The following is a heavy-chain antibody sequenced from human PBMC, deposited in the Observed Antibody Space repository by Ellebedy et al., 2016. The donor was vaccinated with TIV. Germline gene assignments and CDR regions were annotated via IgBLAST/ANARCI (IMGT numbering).Heavy chain of an antibody. CDR3: ARGDSSSSRVYY. Sequence: MPSETLSLTCTVSGGSISSYYWSWIRQPPGKGLEWIGYIYYSGSTYYNPSLKSRVTISVDTSKNQFSLKLSSVTAADTAVYYCARGDSSSSRVYYWGQGTLVTVSS. CDR2: IYYSGST. D-gene: IGHD6-6*01. J-gene: IGHJ4*02. V-gene: IGHV4-30-4*08. CDR1: GGSISSYY.